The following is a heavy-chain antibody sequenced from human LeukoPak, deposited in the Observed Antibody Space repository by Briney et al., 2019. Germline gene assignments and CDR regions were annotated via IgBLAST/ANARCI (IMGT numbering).Heavy chain of an antibody. CDR1: GGSISSSSYY. D-gene: IGHD5-18*01. CDR3: ARAPERWYSYGSYTYYYMDV. J-gene: IGHJ6*03. Sequence: SETLSLTCTVSGGSISSSSYYWGWIRQPPGKGLEWIGSIYYSGSTYYNPSLKSRVTISVDTSKNQISLKLSPVTAADTTVYYCARAPERWYSYGSYTYYYMDVWGKGTTVTVSS. V-gene: IGHV4-39*07. CDR2: IYYSGST.